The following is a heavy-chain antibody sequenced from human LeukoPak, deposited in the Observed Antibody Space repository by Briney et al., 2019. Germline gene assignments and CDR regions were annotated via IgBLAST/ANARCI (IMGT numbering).Heavy chain of an antibody. Sequence: GGSLRLSCAASGFTFSSYAMGWVRQAPGKGLEWVGRIKSETDGGTTDYVAPVKGRFTISRDDSKNTLYLQMSSLKTEDTAVYYCTTDMRWEFASDYWGQGTPVTVSS. V-gene: IGHV3-15*01. CDR2: IKSETDGGTT. CDR1: GFTFSSYA. J-gene: IGHJ4*02. CDR3: TTDMRWEFASDY. D-gene: IGHD1-26*01.